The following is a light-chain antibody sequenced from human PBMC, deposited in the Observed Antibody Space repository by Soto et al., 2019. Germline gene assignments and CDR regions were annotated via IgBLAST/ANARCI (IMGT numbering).Light chain of an antibody. J-gene: IGKJ3*01. CDR3: QQYNNWPPFT. CDR2: GAS. CDR1: QSVSSN. V-gene: IGKV3-15*01. Sequence: EIVITHSPATLSVSPGERATLCCRASQSVSSNLAWYQQKPGQAPRLLIYGASTRATGIPARFSGSGSGTEFTLTISSLQSEDFAVYYCQQYNNWPPFTFGPGTKVDLK.